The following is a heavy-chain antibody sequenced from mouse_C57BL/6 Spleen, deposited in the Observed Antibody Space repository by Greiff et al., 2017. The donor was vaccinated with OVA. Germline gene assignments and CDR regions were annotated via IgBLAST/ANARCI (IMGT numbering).Heavy chain of an antibody. Sequence: VQLQQSGPELVKPGASVKISCKASGYTFTDYYMNWVKQSHGKSLEWIGDINPNNGGTSYNQKFKGKATLTVDKSSSTAYMELRSLTSEDSAVYYCANYYGSSYVWFAYWGQGTLVTVSA. CDR1: GYTFTDYY. V-gene: IGHV1-26*01. J-gene: IGHJ3*01. D-gene: IGHD1-1*01. CDR2: INPNNGGT. CDR3: ANYYGSSYVWFAY.